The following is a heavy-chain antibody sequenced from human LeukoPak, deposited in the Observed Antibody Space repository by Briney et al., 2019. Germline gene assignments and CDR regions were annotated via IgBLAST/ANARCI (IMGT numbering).Heavy chain of an antibody. V-gene: IGHV1-18*04. D-gene: IGHD6-19*01. CDR2: ISDYNGNT. Sequence: GASVKVSCKASGSTFSGYYLQWVRQAPRQRPEWMGWISDYNGNTNYAQKLQGRVTMTTDTSTSTAYMELRSLRSDDTAVYYCARAVAGHYFDYWGQGTLVTVSS. CDR3: ARAVAGHYFDY. CDR1: GSTFSGYY. J-gene: IGHJ4*02.